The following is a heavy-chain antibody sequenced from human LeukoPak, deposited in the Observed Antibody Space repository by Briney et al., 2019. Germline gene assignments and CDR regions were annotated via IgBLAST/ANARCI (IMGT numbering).Heavy chain of an antibody. CDR3: AVHDYGDYVHY. D-gene: IGHD4-17*01. CDR1: GFTFSSYG. J-gene: IGHJ4*02. CDR2: ISYDGSNK. Sequence: GGSLRLSCAASGFTFSSYGMHWVRQAPGKGLEWVAVISYDGSNKYYADSVKGRFTISRDNSKNTLYLQMNSLRAEDTAVYYCAVHDYGDYVHYWGQGTLVTVSS. V-gene: IGHV3-30*03.